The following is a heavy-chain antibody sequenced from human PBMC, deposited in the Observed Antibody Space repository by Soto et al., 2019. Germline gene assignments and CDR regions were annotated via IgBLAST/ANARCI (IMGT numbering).Heavy chain of an antibody. V-gene: IGHV3-48*03. CDR2: ISSSGSTI. J-gene: IGHJ6*02. CDR1: GFTFSSYE. Sequence: PGGSLRLSCAASGFTFSSYEMNWVRQAPGKGLEWVSYISSSGSTIYYADSVKGRFTISRDNAKNSLYLQMNSLRAEDTAVYYCAREGLYYIAAAGTYYYYYYGMDVWGQGTTVTVSS. CDR3: AREGLYYIAAAGTYYYYYYGMDV. D-gene: IGHD6-13*01.